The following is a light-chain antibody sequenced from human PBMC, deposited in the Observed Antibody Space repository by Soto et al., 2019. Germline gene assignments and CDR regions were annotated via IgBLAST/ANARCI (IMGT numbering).Light chain of an antibody. CDR3: SSYASSSSYV. Sequence: QSALAQPASVSGSAGQSITSSCTGTSSDVGGYNHVSWYQIHPGKAPKLIIYEVTSRPSGVSYRFSGSKSGNSASLTISGLQAEDEADYYCSSYASSSSYVFGGGTKVTV. CDR1: SSDVGGYNH. V-gene: IGLV2-14*01. CDR2: EVT. J-gene: IGLJ1*01.